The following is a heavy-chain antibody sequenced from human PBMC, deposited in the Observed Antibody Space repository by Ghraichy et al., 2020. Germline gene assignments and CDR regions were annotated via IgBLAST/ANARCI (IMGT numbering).Heavy chain of an antibody. D-gene: IGHD3-22*01. J-gene: IGHJ4*02. CDR3: AKIPITMIVVALYYFDY. CDR1: GFTFSSYA. V-gene: IGHV3-23*01. CDR2: ISGSGGST. Sequence: GGSLRLSCAASGFTFSSYAMSWVRQAPGKGLEWVSAISGSGGSTYYADSVKGRFTISRDNSKNTLYLQMNSLRAEDTAVYYCAKIPITMIVVALYYFDYWGQGTLVTVSS.